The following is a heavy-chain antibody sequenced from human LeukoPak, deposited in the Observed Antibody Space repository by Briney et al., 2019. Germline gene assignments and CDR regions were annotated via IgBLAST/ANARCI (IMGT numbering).Heavy chain of an antibody. CDR1: GGSFSGYY. V-gene: IGHV4-34*01. Sequence: PSETLSLTCAVYGGSFSGYYWSWIRQPPGKGLEWIGEINHSGSTNYNPSLKSRVTISVDTSKNQFSLKLSSVTAADTAVYYCARAGSVLRYFEGWLNWFDPWGQGTLVTVSS. J-gene: IGHJ5*02. CDR3: ARAGSVLRYFEGWLNWFDP. CDR2: INHSGST. D-gene: IGHD3-9*01.